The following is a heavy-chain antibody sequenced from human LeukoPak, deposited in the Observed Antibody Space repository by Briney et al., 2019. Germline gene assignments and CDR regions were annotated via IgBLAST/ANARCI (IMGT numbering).Heavy chain of an antibody. CDR2: INSDGSSI. Sequence: QPGRTLRLSCAASGFTFTSYWMHWVRQAPGKGLVWVSRINSDGSSISYADSVKGRFTISRDNAKNTLYLQMNSLRAEDTAVYYCVREDEYPAGFDYWGQGTLVTVSS. CDR1: GFTFTSYW. V-gene: IGHV3-74*01. D-gene: IGHD2-2*01. J-gene: IGHJ4*02. CDR3: VREDEYPAGFDY.